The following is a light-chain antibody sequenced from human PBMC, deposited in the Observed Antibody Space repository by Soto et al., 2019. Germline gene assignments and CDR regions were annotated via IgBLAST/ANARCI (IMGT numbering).Light chain of an antibody. CDR3: QQYSTYPLT. CDR1: QSITTF. J-gene: IGKJ4*01. CDR2: DAS. Sequence: DIQMTQSXSTLSASTGDRVTITCRASQSITTFLAWYQQKPGKAPQILIYDASKLEPGVPSRLSGGGSGTEFTLTISSLQPDDFATYYCQQYSTYPLTFGGGTKVDIK. V-gene: IGKV1-5*01.